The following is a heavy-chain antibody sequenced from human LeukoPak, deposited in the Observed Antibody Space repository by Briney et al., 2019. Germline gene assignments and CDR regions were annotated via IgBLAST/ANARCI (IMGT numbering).Heavy chain of an antibody. D-gene: IGHD3-10*01. V-gene: IGHV4-39*07. CDR1: GGSITSSTYY. CDR3: ARDTNPYYYGSGSQGRWFDP. J-gene: IGHJ5*02. Sequence: SETLSLTCTVSGGSITSSTYYWGWIRQPPGKGLEWIGSIYYRGSTYYNPSLKSRVTISVDTSKNQFSLKLSSVTAADTAVYYCARDTNPYYYGSGSQGRWFDPWGQGTLVTVSS. CDR2: IYYRGST.